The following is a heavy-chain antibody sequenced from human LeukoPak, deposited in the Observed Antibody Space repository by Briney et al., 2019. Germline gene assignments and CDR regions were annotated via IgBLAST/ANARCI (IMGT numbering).Heavy chain of an antibody. CDR2: IYTRGTT. J-gene: IGHJ4*02. CDR3: ARDRLTIGGIDY. D-gene: IGHD3-10*01. CDR1: GGSINSGSYY. V-gene: IGHV4-61*02. Sequence: SETLSLTCTVSGGSINSGSYYWSWIRQPAGKGLEWIGRIYTRGTTKYNPSLKSRVTMSLDTSKNQFSLKLSSVTAADTAVYYCARDRLTIGGIDYWGQGTLVTVSS.